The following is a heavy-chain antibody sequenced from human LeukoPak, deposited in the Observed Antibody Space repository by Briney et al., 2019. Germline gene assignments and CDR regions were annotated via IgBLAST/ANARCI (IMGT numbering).Heavy chain of an antibody. V-gene: IGHV3-30*02. J-gene: IGHJ5*02. Sequence: GGSLRLSCAASGLTFNTCGMHWVRQAPGKGLEWVAFIRYDGGDQYYVHYVKGRFTISRDNSTSMVYMQMNILRVEDTAFYYCAKDAGVYYSTPHNWFDPWGQGTLVTVSS. CDR1: GLTFNTCG. CDR3: AKDAGVYYSTPHNWFDP. D-gene: IGHD2-15*01. CDR2: IRYDGGDQ.